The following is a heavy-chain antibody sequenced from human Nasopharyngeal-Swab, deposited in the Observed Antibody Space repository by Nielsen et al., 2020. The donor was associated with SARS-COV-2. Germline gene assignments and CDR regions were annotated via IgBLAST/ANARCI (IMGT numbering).Heavy chain of an antibody. J-gene: IGHJ4*02. Sequence: SETLSLTCTVSGGFISSYYWSWIRQPPGKGLEWIGYIYYSGSTSYNPSLKSRVTISVDTSKNQFSLKLSSVTAADTAVYYCARQDTAMGYYFDYWGQGTLVTVSS. CDR2: IYYSGST. V-gene: IGHV4-59*08. CDR3: ARQDTAMGYYFDY. CDR1: GGFISSYY. D-gene: IGHD5-18*01.